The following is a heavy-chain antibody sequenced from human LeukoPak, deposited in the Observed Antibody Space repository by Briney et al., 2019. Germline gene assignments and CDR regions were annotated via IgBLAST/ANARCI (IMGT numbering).Heavy chain of an antibody. Sequence: PGGSLRLSCADSGFTFDEPGIAWVRQSPGKGLEWVSGINWEGGSTGYGDSVKGRFTISRDNAKNSLYLKMNSLSGEDTALYYCASGDRNGWYFDSWGQGTLVTVSS. D-gene: IGHD6-25*01. V-gene: IGHV3-20*04. CDR2: INWEGGST. CDR3: ASGDRNGWYFDS. J-gene: IGHJ4*02. CDR1: GFTFDEPG.